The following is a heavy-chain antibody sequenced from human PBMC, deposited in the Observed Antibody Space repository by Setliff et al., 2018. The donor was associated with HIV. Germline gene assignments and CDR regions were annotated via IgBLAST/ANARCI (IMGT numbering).Heavy chain of an antibody. CDR1: GYSFTNYW. D-gene: IGHD2-15*01. CDR2: IYPGDSNT. J-gene: IGHJ5*02. V-gene: IGHV5-51*01. CDR3: ARQVHSSFDP. Sequence: GESLKISCKGSGYSFTNYWIGWVRQMPGKGLEWMGIIYPGDSNTRYSPSFQGQVTISADKSISAAFLQWSSLKASDTAMYYCARQVHSSFDPWGQGTLVTVSS.